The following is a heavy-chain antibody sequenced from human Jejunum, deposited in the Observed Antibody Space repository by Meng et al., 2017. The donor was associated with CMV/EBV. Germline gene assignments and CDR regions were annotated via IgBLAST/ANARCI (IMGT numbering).Heavy chain of an antibody. D-gene: IGHD4-11*01. CDR2: ISSDGDTK. J-gene: IGHJ4*02. CDR1: GFTFRNEP. CDR3: ARENDYRNYFDS. Sequence: AAYGFTFRNEPIHWVRQAPGKGLEWVAIISSDGDTKYQADSVKGRFSISRDNSKNTVYLQMNSLRREDTAVYYCARENDYRNYFDSWGRGTLVTVSS. V-gene: IGHV3-30-3*01.